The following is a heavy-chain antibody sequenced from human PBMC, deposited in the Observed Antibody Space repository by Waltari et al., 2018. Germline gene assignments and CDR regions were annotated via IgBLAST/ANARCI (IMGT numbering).Heavy chain of an antibody. CDR3: TTDLGEYK. CDR2: ITSKAGGGTA. D-gene: IGHD3-10*01. CDR1: GFTFSNAW. Sequence: EVQLVESGGGLVKPGGSLRLSCAASGFTFSNAWMSWVRQAPGKRLGWVGRITSKAGGGTANNAGPGKGIFTISREESKNTLYLQMNSLKTEDTAVYYCTTDLGEYKWGQGTLVTVSS. V-gene: IGHV3-15*01. J-gene: IGHJ4*02.